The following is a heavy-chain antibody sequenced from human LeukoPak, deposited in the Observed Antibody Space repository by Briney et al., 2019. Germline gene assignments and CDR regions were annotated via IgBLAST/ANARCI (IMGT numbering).Heavy chain of an antibody. Sequence: GGSLSLSCAASGFAFSKYWIHWVRQRPGEGLMWVSRINNDGSATVYADSVRGRFTISRDNDENTVYLQMSSLRSEDTAVYYCVRAGHQDYYYFDLWGRGTLVSVSS. V-gene: IGHV3-74*01. CDR1: GFAFSKYW. CDR2: INNDGSAT. J-gene: IGHJ2*01. CDR3: VRAGHQDYYYFDL.